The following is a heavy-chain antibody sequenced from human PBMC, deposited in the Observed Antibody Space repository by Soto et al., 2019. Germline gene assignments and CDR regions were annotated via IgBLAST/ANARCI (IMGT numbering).Heavy chain of an antibody. CDR3: ARFVRHQLPTIDF. V-gene: IGHV1-8*01. CDR1: GYTFTNYD. J-gene: IGHJ4*02. Sequence: QAQLVQSGAEVKEPGASVRVSCKASGYTFTNYDINWVRQATGQGLEWMGWMNPESRNTGYAQKFQGRVTMTRDTSISTAYMELTSLRSEDTAVYYCARFVRHQLPTIDFWGQGTLVTVSS. CDR2: MNPESRNT. D-gene: IGHD2-2*01.